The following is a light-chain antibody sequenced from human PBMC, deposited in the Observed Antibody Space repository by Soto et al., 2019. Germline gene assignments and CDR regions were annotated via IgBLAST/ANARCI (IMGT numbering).Light chain of an antibody. CDR2: SAS. CDR1: QGINFY. J-gene: IGKJ1*01. Sequence: DIQMTQSPSSLSASVGDRVTITCRANQGINFYLAWYQQKQGKVPKLLIHSASTLHSGVPSRFSGSGSGTDFTLTISRLQPEDAATYYCQKYSHTPWTFGQGTNVEIK. CDR3: QKYSHTPWT. V-gene: IGKV1-27*01.